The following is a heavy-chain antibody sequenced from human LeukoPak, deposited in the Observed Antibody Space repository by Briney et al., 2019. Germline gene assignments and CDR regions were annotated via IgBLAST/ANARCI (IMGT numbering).Heavy chain of an antibody. Sequence: GASVKVSCKASGYTFTSYYMHWVRQAPGQGLEWMGWINAGNGNTKYSQEFQGRVTITRDTSASTAYMELSSLRSEDMAVYYCARDSGSYMTPLYYFDYWGQGTLVTVSS. J-gene: IGHJ4*02. CDR3: ARDSGSYMTPLYYFDY. CDR1: GYTFTSYY. D-gene: IGHD1-26*01. V-gene: IGHV1-3*03. CDR2: INAGNGNT.